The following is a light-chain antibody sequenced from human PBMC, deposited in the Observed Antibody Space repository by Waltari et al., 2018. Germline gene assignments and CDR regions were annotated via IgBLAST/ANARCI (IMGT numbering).Light chain of an antibody. CDR2: DVS. V-gene: IGLV2-11*01. J-gene: IGLJ2*01. Sequence: QSALTQPRSVSGSPGLSVTIPCTGTSRDVCGYNYVSWYQQHPGKGPKLMIYDVSKRPSGVPDRFSGSKSGNTASLTISGLQAEDEADYYCCSYAGSYTLVVFGGGTKLTVL. CDR1: SRDVCGYNY. CDR3: CSYAGSYTLVV.